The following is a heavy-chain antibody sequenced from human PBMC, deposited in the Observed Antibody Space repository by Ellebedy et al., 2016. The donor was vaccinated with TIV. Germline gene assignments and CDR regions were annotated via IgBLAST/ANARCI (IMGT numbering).Heavy chain of an antibody. CDR1: GGSISTGDG. Sequence: GSLRLSCAVSGGSISTGDGWSWVRQPPGKGLEWIGEIYHSGSTIYNPSLNSRLPILLDKSKNHFSLRLSSVTAADTAVYFCARAPGDYSDSRGYFYTWGQGTLVTVSS. J-gene: IGHJ4*02. V-gene: IGHV4-4*01. D-gene: IGHD3-22*01. CDR3: ARAPGDYSDSRGYFYT. CDR2: IYHSGST.